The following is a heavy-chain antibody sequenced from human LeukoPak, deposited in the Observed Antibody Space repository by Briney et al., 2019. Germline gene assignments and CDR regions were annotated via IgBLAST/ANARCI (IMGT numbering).Heavy chain of an antibody. D-gene: IGHD5-12*01. CDR3: ANVDIVATGSDY. CDR2: ISYDGSNK. J-gene: IGHJ4*02. V-gene: IGHV3-30*18. CDR1: GLTFSSYG. Sequence: GGSLRLSCAASGLTFSSYGMHGVRQAPGKGLEWVAVISYDGSNKYYADSVKGRFTISRDNSKNTLYLQTNSLRAEDTAVYYCANVDIVATGSDYWGQGTLVTVSS.